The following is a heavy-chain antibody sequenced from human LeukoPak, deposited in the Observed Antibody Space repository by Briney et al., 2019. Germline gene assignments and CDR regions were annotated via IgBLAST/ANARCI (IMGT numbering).Heavy chain of an antibody. CDR3: ASQPVAGFDY. CDR1: GFTFSSYA. D-gene: IGHD6-19*01. J-gene: IGHJ4*02. Sequence: GGSLRLSCAASGFTFSSYAMSWVRQAPGKGLEWVSGVSGSGVGTYYADSVKGRFTISRDNSKNTLYLQMNSLRVEDTAVYYRASQPVAGFDYWGQGTLVTVSS. V-gene: IGHV3-23*01. CDR2: VSGSGVGT.